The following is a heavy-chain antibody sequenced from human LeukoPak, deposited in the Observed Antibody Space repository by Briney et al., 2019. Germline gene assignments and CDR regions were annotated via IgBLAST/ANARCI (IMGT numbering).Heavy chain of an antibody. Sequence: PGRSLRLSCAASGFTFSSYAMYWVRQAPGKGLEWVAVISYDGSNKYYADSVKGRFTISRDNSKNTLYLQMNSLRAEDTAVYYCARRGGNSYWGQGTLVTVSS. V-gene: IGHV3-30-3*01. CDR2: ISYDGSNK. CDR1: GFTFSSYA. D-gene: IGHD4-23*01. J-gene: IGHJ4*02. CDR3: ARRGGNSY.